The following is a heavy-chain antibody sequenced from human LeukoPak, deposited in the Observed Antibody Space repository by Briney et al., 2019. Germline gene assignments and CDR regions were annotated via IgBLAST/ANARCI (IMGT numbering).Heavy chain of an antibody. J-gene: IGHJ4*02. D-gene: IGHD6-19*01. V-gene: IGHV1-69*13. CDR1: GGTFSSYA. CDR3: ARDPYSSGRYYFDY. Sequence: ASVKVSCKASGGTFSSYAFNWVRQAPGHGLEWMGGIIPIFGTANYAQKFQGRVTITADESTSTAYMELSSLRSEDTAVYYCARDPYSSGRYYFDYWGQGTLVTVSS. CDR2: IIPIFGTA.